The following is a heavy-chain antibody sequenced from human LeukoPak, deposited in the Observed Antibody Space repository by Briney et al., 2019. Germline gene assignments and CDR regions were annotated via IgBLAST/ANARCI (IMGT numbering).Heavy chain of an antibody. Sequence: GGSLRLSCSASGYTFGVYAMNWFRQAPGKGLEWVSVISGSGGNTYYADSVKGRFTISRDNAKNTLYLQMNSLRAEDTAVYYCARDSSPTTGGYYMDVWGKGTTVTVSS. CDR1: GYTFGVYA. V-gene: IGHV3-23*01. D-gene: IGHD1-14*01. CDR3: ARDSSPTTGGYYMDV. CDR2: ISGSGGNT. J-gene: IGHJ6*03.